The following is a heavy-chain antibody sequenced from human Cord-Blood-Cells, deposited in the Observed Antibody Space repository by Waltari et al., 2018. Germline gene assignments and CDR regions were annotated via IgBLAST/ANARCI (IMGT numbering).Heavy chain of an antibody. V-gene: IGHV1-18*01. D-gene: IGHD6-6*01. CDR2: ISAYNGNT. CDR3: AMSQGAIAARPAFDI. Sequence: QVQLVQSGAEVKKPGASVKVSCKTTGYTFTSYGISWVPQAPGQGLEWMGWISAYNGNTNYAQKLQGRVTMTTDTSTSTAYMELRSLRSDDTAVYYCAMSQGAIAARPAFDIWGQGTMVTVSS. J-gene: IGHJ3*02. CDR1: GYTFTSYG.